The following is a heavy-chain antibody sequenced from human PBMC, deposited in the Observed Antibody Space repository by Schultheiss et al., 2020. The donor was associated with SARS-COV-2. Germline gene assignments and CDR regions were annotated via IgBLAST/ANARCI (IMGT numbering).Heavy chain of an antibody. D-gene: IGHD6-19*01. CDR3: ARDRPNSSGWYYFDY. Sequence: GGSLRLSCKASGYTFTSYYMHWVRQAPGQGLEWMGIINPSGGSTSYAQKFQGRVTMTRDTSTSTVYMELSSLRSEDTAVYYCARDRPNSSGWYYFDYWGQGTLVTVSS. CDR2: INPSGGST. J-gene: IGHJ4*02. CDR1: GYTFTSYY. V-gene: IGHV1-46*01.